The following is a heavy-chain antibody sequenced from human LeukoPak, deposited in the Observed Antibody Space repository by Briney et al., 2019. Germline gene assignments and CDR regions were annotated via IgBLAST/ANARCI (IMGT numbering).Heavy chain of an antibody. D-gene: IGHD1-26*01. V-gene: IGHV1-2*02. CDR1: GYTFTDYY. CDR2: INTANGDT. Sequence: ASVKVSCKASGYTFTDYYIHWMRQAPGQGLEWMGWINTANGDTIYAQKFLGSVTLTRDTSISTAYMELTTLTSDDTAEYYCARDGVGTYDYWGQGTLVTVSS. CDR3: ARDGVGTYDY. J-gene: IGHJ4*02.